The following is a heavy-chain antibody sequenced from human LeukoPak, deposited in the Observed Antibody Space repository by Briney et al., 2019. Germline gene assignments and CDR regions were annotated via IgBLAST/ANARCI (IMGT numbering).Heavy chain of an antibody. CDR3: ARDRGGGSDYYPYFDY. Sequence: ASVKVSCKASGYTFTSYYMHWVRQAPGQGLEWMGIINPSGGSTSYAQKFQGRVTMTRDTSTSTVYMELSSLRSEDTALYYCARDRGGGSDYYPYFDYWGQGTLVTVSS. CDR1: GYTFTSYY. J-gene: IGHJ4*02. V-gene: IGHV1-46*01. D-gene: IGHD3-22*01. CDR2: INPSGGST.